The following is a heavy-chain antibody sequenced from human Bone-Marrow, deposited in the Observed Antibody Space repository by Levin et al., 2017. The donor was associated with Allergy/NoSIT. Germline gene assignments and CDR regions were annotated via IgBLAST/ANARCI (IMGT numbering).Heavy chain of an antibody. CDR3: ARDAWPYYDILTGYLPEGENWFDP. V-gene: IGHV3-20*01. CDR1: GFTFDDYG. J-gene: IGHJ5*02. D-gene: IGHD3-9*01. CDR2: INWNGGST. Sequence: SGGSLRLSCAASGFTFDDYGMSWVRQAPGKGLEWVSGINWNGGSTGYADSVKGRFTISRDNAKNSLYLQMNSLRAEDTALYHCARDAWPYYDILTGYLPEGENWFDPWGQGTLVTVSS.